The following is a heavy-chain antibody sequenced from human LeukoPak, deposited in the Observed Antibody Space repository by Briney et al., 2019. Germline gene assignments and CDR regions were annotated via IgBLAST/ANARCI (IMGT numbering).Heavy chain of an antibody. D-gene: IGHD5-24*01. CDR2: ISWNSGSI. J-gene: IGHJ4*02. CDR3: AKARDGYKDY. V-gene: IGHV3-9*01. CDR1: GFTFDDYA. Sequence: GRSLRLSCAASGFTFDDYAMHWVRQAPGKGLGWVSGISWNSGSIGYADSVKGRFTISRDNAKNSLYLQMNSLRAEDTALYYCAKARDGYKDYWGQGTLVTVSS.